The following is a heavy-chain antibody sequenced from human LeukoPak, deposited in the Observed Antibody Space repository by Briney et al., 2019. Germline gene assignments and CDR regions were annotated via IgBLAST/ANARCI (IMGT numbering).Heavy chain of an antibody. V-gene: IGHV3-43*02. CDR1: GFTFDDYA. J-gene: IGHJ6*02. D-gene: IGHD3-10*01. CDR2: ISGDGGST. Sequence: PGGSLRLSCAASGFTFDDYAMHWVREAPGKGLGWVSLISGDGGSTYYADSVKGRFTISRDNSKNSLYLQMNSLRTEDTALYYCAKDMSYGHYGSGSYYPTYYYYGMDVWGQGTTVTVSS. CDR3: AKDMSYGHYGSGSYYPTYYYYGMDV.